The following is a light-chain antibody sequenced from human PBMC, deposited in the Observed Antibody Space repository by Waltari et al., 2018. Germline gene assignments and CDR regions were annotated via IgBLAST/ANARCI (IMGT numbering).Light chain of an antibody. V-gene: IGLV2-14*01. J-gene: IGLJ3*02. CDR3: TSYTTSTTGV. Sequence: QSALTQPASVSGSPGQSVTISCTGSSRDVATYKYVSWYQQHPGNVPKRMIYEASHRPSGVLRRFSGSKCGNTASLTISGRQAEDEADYYCTSYTTSTTGVFGGGTKLTVL. CDR2: EAS. CDR1: SRDVATYKY.